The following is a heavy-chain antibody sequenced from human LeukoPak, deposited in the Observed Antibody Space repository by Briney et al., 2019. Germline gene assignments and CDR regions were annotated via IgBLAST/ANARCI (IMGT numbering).Heavy chain of an antibody. CDR2: IRYDGSDK. CDR1: GFTFSSYG. V-gene: IGHV3-30*02. Sequence: GGSLRLSCAASGFTFSSYGMHWVRQAPGKGLEWVAFIRYDGSDKYYADSMKGRFTISRDNSKNTLYLQMNSLRAEDTAVYYCAKDRVVVVTTWTFVPNGVGHFNYWGQGTLVTVSS. J-gene: IGHJ4*02. CDR3: AKDRVVVVTTWTFVPNGVGHFNY. D-gene: IGHD3-22*01.